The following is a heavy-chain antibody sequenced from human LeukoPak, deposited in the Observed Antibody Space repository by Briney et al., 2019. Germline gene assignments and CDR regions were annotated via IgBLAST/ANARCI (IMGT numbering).Heavy chain of an antibody. J-gene: IGHJ5*01. CDR3: ASQRGYAYGLDS. Sequence: PSETLSLTCTVSGDSFTKYYWTWIRQSPEKGLEWIGHIYYSGNPTYNPSLKSRFTISVDPSQNQVSLRLTSVTTADTAIYYCASQRGYAYGLDSWGQGTLVAVSS. V-gene: IGHV4-59*01. D-gene: IGHD5-18*01. CDR1: GDSFTKYY. CDR2: IYYSGNP.